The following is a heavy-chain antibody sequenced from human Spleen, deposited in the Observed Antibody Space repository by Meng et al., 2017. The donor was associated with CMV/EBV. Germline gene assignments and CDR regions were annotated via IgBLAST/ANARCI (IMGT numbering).Heavy chain of an antibody. Sequence: GESLKISCAASGSTFSSYGMHWVRQAPGKGLEWVALIWYDGSNKYYADSVKGRFTISRDNSKNTLYLQMNSLRAEDTAVYYCAKDLHYGDPPQTLTGYYYGMDVWGQGTTVTVSS. CDR3: AKDLHYGDPPQTLTGYYYGMDV. V-gene: IGHV3-33*06. CDR1: GSTFSSYG. CDR2: IWYDGSNK. J-gene: IGHJ6*02. D-gene: IGHD4-17*01.